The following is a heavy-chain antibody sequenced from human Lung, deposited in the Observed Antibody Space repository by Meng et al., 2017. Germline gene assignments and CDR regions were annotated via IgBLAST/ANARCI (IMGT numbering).Heavy chain of an antibody. D-gene: IGHD2-15*01. V-gene: IGHV4-38-2*02. J-gene: IGHJ4*02. CDR1: GYSISSGYY. Sequence: SETLSLTCTVSGYSISSGYYWGWIRQPPGKGLEWIVSIYHSGSTYYNPSLKSRVTISVDTSKNQFSLKLSSVTAADTAVYYCATTREYCSGGSCYSYFDYWGQGTLVTVSS. CDR2: IYHSGST. CDR3: ATTREYCSGGSCYSYFDY.